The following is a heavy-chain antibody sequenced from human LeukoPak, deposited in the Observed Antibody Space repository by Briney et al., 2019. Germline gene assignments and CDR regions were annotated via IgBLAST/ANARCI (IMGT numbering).Heavy chain of an antibody. D-gene: IGHD2-8*01. CDR3: ARHLEKDIVPDWLDP. J-gene: IGHJ5*02. Sequence: SETLSLTCTVSGGSISSSSYYWGWLRQPPGKGLEWIVSIYYSGSTYYNPSLKSRVTISVDTSKNQFSLKLSSVTAADTAVYYCARHLEKDIVPDWLDPWGQGTLVTVSS. V-gene: IGHV4-39*01. CDR1: GGSISSSSYY. CDR2: IYYSGST.